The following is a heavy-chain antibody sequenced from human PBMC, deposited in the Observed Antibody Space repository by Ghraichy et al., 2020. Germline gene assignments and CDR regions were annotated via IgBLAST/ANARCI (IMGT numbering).Heavy chain of an antibody. CDR2: ISSSSSYI. CDR1: GFTFSSYS. D-gene: IGHD4-11*01. Sequence: GGSLRLSCAASGFTFSSYSMNWVRQAPGKGLEWVSSISSSSSYIYYADSVKGRFTISRDNAKNSLYLQMNSLRAEDTAVYYCATSFYSNYEYYYYYYGMDVWGQGTTVTVSS. CDR3: ATSFYSNYEYYYYYYGMDV. J-gene: IGHJ6*02. V-gene: IGHV3-21*01.